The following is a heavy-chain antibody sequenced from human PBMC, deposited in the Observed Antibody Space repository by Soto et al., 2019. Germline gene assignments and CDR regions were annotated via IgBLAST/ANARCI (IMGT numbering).Heavy chain of an antibody. CDR2: IPYDGSNT. D-gene: IGHD3-10*01. V-gene: IGHV3-30*03. Sequence: QVQLVESGGGVVQPGRSLRLSCAASGFPFTTYGMHWVRAGPGKGLEWVAVIPYDGSNTYYADSVKGRFTISRDNSKNTLYMQMNSLRPEDTALYYCVGGQYYFDYRGQGTLVTVSS. J-gene: IGHJ4*02. CDR3: VGGQYYFDY. CDR1: GFPFTTYG.